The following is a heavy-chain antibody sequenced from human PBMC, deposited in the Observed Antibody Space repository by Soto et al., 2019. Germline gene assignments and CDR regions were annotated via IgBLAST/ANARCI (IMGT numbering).Heavy chain of an antibody. J-gene: IGHJ4*02. Sequence: ASVKVSCKASGYIFTNYAIHWVRQAPGQRLEWMGWINAGNGDTKYSQKFQGRVTITRDTSAGTAYMELSSLRSEDTALYSCARGYCSSTSCQYYFDYWGQGSMVPVSS. D-gene: IGHD2-2*01. CDR2: INAGNGDT. CDR1: GYIFTNYA. V-gene: IGHV1-3*01. CDR3: ARGYCSSTSCQYYFDY.